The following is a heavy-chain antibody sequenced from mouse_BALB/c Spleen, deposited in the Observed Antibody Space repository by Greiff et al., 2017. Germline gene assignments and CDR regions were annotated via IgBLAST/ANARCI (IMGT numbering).Heavy chain of an antibody. J-gene: IGHJ1*01. CDR1: GYSITSDYA. Sequence: EVQLQQSGPGLVKPSQSLSLTCTVTGYSITSDYAWNWIRQFPGNKLEWMGYISYSGSTSYNPSLKSRISITRDTSKNQFFLQLNSVTTEDTATYYCASEGVHYYGYWYFDVWGAGTTVTVSS. D-gene: IGHD1-2*01. CDR2: ISYSGST. CDR3: ASEGVHYYGYWYFDV. V-gene: IGHV3-2*02.